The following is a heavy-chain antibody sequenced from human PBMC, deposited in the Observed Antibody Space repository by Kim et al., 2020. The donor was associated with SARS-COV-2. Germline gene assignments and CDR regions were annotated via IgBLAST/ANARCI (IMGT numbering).Heavy chain of an antibody. CDR3: VESLVPEQYGMDA. D-gene: IGHD1-1*01. Sequence: YADYVKGRFTITRDNTKRSLFLQMNSLRIEDTALYFCVESLVPEQYGMDAWGQGTMVTVSS. V-gene: IGHV3-9*01. J-gene: IGHJ6*02.